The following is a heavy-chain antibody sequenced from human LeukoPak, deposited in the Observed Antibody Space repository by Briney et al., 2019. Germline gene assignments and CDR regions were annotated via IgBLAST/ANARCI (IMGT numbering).Heavy chain of an antibody. Sequence: PGGSLRLSCAASGFTFSSYGMHWVRQAPGKGLEWVAFIRYDGSNKYYADSVKGRFTISRDNSKNTLYLQMNSLRAEDTAVYYCANWYRGLEYSSSSGYWGQGTLVTVSS. CDR3: ANWYRGLEYSSSSGY. CDR1: GFTFSSYG. CDR2: IRYDGSNK. J-gene: IGHJ4*02. D-gene: IGHD6-6*01. V-gene: IGHV3-30*02.